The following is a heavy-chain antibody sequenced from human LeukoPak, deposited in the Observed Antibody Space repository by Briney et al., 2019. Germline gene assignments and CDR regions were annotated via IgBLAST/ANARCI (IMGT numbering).Heavy chain of an antibody. CDR2: IIPIFGTA. D-gene: IGHD6-13*01. Sequence: GASVKVSCKASGGTFSSYAISWVRQAPGQGLEWMGGIIPIFGTANYAQKFQGRVTITADESTSTAYMELSSLRSEDTAVYYCARGRVRQGYSSSWTPERYFDYWGQGTLVTVSS. V-gene: IGHV1-69*13. CDR3: ARGRVRQGYSSSWTPERYFDY. J-gene: IGHJ4*02. CDR1: GGTFSSYA.